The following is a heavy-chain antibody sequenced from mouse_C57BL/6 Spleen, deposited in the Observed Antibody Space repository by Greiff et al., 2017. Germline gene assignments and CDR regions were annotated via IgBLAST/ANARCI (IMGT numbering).Heavy chain of an antibody. CDR3: AIGIFAY. V-gene: IGHV1-74*01. J-gene: IGHJ3*01. Sequence: QVQLQQPGAELVKPGASAQVSCQASGYHFPSYWMHWVKPRPGQGLAWIGSLHPSDCDTNYKPKFTGKPTMTVDKSSSTAYMLISSLTSEDSAVYYCAIGIFAYWGQGTLVTVSA. CDR2: LHPSDCDT. CDR1: GYHFPSYW.